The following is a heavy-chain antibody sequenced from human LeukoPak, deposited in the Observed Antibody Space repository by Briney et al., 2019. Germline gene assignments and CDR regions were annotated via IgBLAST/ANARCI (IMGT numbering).Heavy chain of an antibody. CDR3: ASMHQDKP. D-gene: IGHD2-2*01. CDR1: GYTFTSYG. CDR2: IIPIFGTA. J-gene: IGHJ3*01. V-gene: IGHV1-69*13. Sequence: SVKVSCKASGYTFTSYGISWVRQAPGQGLEWMGGIIPIFGTANYAQKFQGRVTITADESTSTAYMELSSLRSEDTAVYYCASMHQDKPWGQGTMVTVSS.